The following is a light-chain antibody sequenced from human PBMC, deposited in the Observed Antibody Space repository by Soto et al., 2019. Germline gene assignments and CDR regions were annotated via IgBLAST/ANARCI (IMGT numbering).Light chain of an antibody. V-gene: IGLV2-23*02. J-gene: IGLJ1*01. CDR2: EVS. CDR3: CSLTSSTTHV. CDR1: SSDFGNYQF. Sequence: QSVLTQPASVSGSPGPSITISFTGTSSDFGNYQFVSWYQQHPGKVPKLILFEVSKRPSGVSGRFSGSKSGNTASLTISGLQAEDEAAYYCCSLTSSTTHVFGTGTKLTLL.